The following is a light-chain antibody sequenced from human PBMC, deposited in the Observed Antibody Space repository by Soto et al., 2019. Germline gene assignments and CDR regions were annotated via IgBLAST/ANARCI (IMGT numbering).Light chain of an antibody. Sequence: QSALTQPASVSGSPGQSITISCTGTSSDVGSHNIVSWYQQHPGKAPKLMIYEGSKRPSGISNRFSASKSGITACLTISGLQAEDEADYYCCSYAGSSTFVVFGGGTKVTVL. V-gene: IGLV2-23*03. CDR1: SSDVGSHNI. CDR2: EGS. J-gene: IGLJ2*01. CDR3: CSYAGSSTFVV.